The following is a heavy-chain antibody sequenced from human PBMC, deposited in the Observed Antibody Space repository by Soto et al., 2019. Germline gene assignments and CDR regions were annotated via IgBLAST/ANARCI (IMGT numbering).Heavy chain of an antibody. J-gene: IGHJ4*02. CDR2: IRQDGSEK. Sequence: GGSLRLSCAASGFIFTSYWMSWARQAPGKGLEWVANIRQDGSEKYYGDSVKGRFTISRDNAKNSLYLQMNSVRAEDAAVYYCARWQHRLTWNNFDYWGQGTLVTVSS. D-gene: IGHD1-1*01. CDR1: GFIFTSYW. CDR3: ARWQHRLTWNNFDY. V-gene: IGHV3-7*01.